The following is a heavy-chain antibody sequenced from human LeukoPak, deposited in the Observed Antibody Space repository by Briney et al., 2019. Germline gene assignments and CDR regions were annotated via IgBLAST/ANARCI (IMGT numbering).Heavy chain of an antibody. D-gene: IGHD2-15*01. CDR1: GFTFSSYA. Sequence: GGSLRLSCAASGFTFSSYAMSWVRQAPGKGLEWVSAITGSGGSTYYADSVKGQFTISRDNSKNTLYMPMNSLRAEDTAVYYCAKRSRYCSGGSCYSWFDYWGQGTLVTVSS. J-gene: IGHJ4*02. CDR2: ITGSGGST. V-gene: IGHV3-23*01. CDR3: AKRSRYCSGGSCYSWFDY.